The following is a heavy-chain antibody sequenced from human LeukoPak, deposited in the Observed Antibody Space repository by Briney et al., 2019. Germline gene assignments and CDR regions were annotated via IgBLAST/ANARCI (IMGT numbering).Heavy chain of an antibody. J-gene: IGHJ2*01. CDR3: ARRATQEYFAL. CDR2: IYPGDSDT. V-gene: IGHV5-51*01. Sequence: GESLKISCKGSGYSFDNCWIVWVRQMPGKGLEWMGIIYPGDSDTRYSPSFQGQVTISADKSISTAYLQWSSLKASDTAMYYCARRATQEYFALWGRRTLVTVSS. CDR1: GYSFDNCW.